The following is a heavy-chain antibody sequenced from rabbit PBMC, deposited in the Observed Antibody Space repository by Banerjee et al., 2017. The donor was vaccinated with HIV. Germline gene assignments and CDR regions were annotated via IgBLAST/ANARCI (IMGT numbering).Heavy chain of an antibody. J-gene: IGHJ4*01. D-gene: IGHD2-1*01. CDR3: ATYVDYDGDFNL. CDR2: IDTGFGGTT. Sequence: QSLEESGGGLVKPGASLTLACTASGFSFSSSYYMCWVRQAPGKGLEWIACIDTGFGGTTYYASWAKGRFTISKTSSTTVTLQMTSLTATDTATYFCATYVDYDGDFNLWGQGTLVTVS. CDR1: GFSFSSSYY. V-gene: IGHV1S40*01.